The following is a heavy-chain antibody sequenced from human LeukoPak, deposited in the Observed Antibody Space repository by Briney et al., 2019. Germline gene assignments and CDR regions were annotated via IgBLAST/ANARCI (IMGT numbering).Heavy chain of an antibody. CDR2: ISSNGGST. CDR3: VKRLAKDAFDI. Sequence: PGGSLNLSCSASGFSFSSYAMHWVRQAPGKGLEYVSAISSNGGSTNYADSVKGRFTISRDNSKNTLYLQMSSLRAEDTAVYYCVKRLAKDAFDIWGQGTMVTVSS. D-gene: IGHD3-22*01. V-gene: IGHV3-64D*09. J-gene: IGHJ3*02. CDR1: GFSFSSYA.